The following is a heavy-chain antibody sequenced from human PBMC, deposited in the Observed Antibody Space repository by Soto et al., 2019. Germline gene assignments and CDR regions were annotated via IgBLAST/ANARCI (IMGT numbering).Heavy chain of an antibody. CDR1: GGSINNHY. J-gene: IGHJ4*02. Sequence: QMQLQESGPGLVKPSETLSLTCTVSGGSINNHYWSWIRQPPGKGLEWIGYIYYTGSTNYNPSLKSRVTISVDTSKNQFSLNLTSLTAADTAIYYCARSNWYSEYWGQGTLVTVSS. D-gene: IGHD7-27*01. CDR3: ARSNWYSEY. CDR2: IYYTGST. V-gene: IGHV4-59*11.